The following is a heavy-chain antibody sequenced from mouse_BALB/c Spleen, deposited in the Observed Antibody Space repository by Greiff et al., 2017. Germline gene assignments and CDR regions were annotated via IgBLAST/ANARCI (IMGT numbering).Heavy chain of an antibody. J-gene: IGHJ2*01. V-gene: IGHV6-6*02. CDR2: IRLKSNNYAT. CDR3: TRGGLRPGDY. D-gene: IGHD2-4*01. CDR1: GFTFSNYW. Sequence: EVKVEESGGGLVQPGGSMKLSCVASGFTFSNYWMNWVRQSPEKGLEWVAEIRLKSNNYATHYAESVKGRFTISRDDSKSSVYLQMNNLRAEDTGIYYCTRGGLRPGDYWGQGTTLTVSS.